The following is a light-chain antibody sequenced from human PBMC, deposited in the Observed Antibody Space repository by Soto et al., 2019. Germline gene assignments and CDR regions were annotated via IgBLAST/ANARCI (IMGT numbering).Light chain of an antibody. CDR3: LQTYSALWT. Sequence: DIQMTQSPSSLSASVGDRVTISCRASQTITTYLNWYQQKPGKAPKLLIYAASSLHSGAPSRFSGSGSGTDFTLTISSLQPEDFAAYYCLQTYSALWTFGQGTKLEIK. CDR1: QTITTY. CDR2: AAS. V-gene: IGKV1-39*01. J-gene: IGKJ1*01.